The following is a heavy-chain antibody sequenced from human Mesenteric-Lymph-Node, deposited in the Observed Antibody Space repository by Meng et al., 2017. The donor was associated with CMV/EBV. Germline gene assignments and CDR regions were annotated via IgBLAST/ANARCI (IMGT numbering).Heavy chain of an antibody. J-gene: IGHJ5*02. CDR2: IYWNDDK. CDR1: GFSLSSSGVG. CDR3: AHTVFSVVAVLNWFDP. Sequence: SGPTLVKPTQTLTLTCTFSGFSLSSSGVGVGWIRQPPGKALEWLALIYWNDDKRYSPSLKSRLTITKDTSKNQVVLTMTNVDPVDTATYYCAHTVFSVVAVLNWFDPWGQGTLVTVSS. D-gene: IGHD3-3*01. V-gene: IGHV2-5*01.